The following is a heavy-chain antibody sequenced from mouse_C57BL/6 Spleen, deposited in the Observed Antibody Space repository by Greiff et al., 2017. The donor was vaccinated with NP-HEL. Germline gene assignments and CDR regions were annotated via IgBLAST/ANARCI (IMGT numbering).Heavy chain of an antibody. D-gene: IGHD1-1*01. Sequence: VQLQQSDAELVKPGASVKISCKVSGYTFPDHTIHWMKQRPEQGLEWIGYIYPRDGSTKYNEKFKGKAKLTADKSSSTAYMQLNNLPSEDSAVYFRAISLLLRYFDYWGQGTTLTVSS. CDR1: GYTFPDHT. V-gene: IGHV1-78*01. CDR2: IYPRDGST. J-gene: IGHJ2*01. CDR3: AISLLLRYFDY.